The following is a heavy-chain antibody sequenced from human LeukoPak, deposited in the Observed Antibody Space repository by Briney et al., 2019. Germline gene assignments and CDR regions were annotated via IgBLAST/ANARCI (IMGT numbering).Heavy chain of an antibody. Sequence: ASVKVSCKASGDTFSSYAISWVRQAPGQGLEWMGGIIPIFGTANYAQKFQGRVTITTDESTSTAYMELSSLRSEDTAVYYCARGRNMNSGPDYWGQGTLVTVSS. D-gene: IGHD1-26*01. V-gene: IGHV1-69*05. CDR3: ARGRNMNSGPDY. CDR2: IIPIFGTA. CDR1: GDTFSSYA. J-gene: IGHJ4*02.